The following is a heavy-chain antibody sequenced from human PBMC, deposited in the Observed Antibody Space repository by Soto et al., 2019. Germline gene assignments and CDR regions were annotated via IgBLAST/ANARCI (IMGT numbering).Heavy chain of an antibody. Sequence: TSETLSLTCTVSGSSISSDDYYWSLILQAPWRGLEWIGYIHSSGSIYYNPSLKSRATMSIDTARNQFSLKVSSVTVADTAVYYCARDIDGLHDDNSGPYHRPGWGQGTLVTVSS. CDR1: GSSISSDDYY. J-gene: IGHJ1*01. V-gene: IGHV4-30-4*01. D-gene: IGHD3-22*01. CDR3: ARDIDGLHDDNSGPYHRPG. CDR2: IHSSGSI.